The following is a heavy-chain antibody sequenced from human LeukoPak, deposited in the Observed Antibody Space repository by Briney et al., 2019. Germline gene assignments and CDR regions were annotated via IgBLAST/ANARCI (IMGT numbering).Heavy chain of an antibody. V-gene: IGHV1-69*04. CDR2: IIPILVIT. D-gene: IGHD3-10*01. CDR1: GGTFSYYA. J-gene: IGHJ6*02. Sequence: SVKVSCKASGGTFSYYAISWVRQAPGQGLEWMGRIIPILVITNYAQKFQGRVTMTTDTSTSTAYMELRSLRSDDTAVYYCARVITMVRGVIRYYYYYYGMDVWGQGTTVTVSS. CDR3: ARVITMVRGVIRYYYYYYGMDV.